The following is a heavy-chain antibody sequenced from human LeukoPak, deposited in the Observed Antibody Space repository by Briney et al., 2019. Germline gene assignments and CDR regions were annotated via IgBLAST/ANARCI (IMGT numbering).Heavy chain of an antibody. D-gene: IGHD4-17*01. J-gene: IGHJ3*02. CDR3: ARDYASYAFDI. V-gene: IGHV1-8*03. CDR1: GYTFTSYD. Sequence: ASVKVSCKASGYTFTSYDINWVRQATGQGLEWMGWMNPNSGNTGYAQKFQARVTITRNTSISTAYMELSSLRSEDTAVYYCARDYASYAFDIWGRGTMVTVSS. CDR2: MNPNSGNT.